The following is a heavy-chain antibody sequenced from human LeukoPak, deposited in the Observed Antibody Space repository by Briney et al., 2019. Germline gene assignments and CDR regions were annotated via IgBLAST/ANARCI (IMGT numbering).Heavy chain of an antibody. D-gene: IGHD6-13*01. CDR3: AKAGYSSSWTVPNYYYYGMDV. V-gene: IGHV3-23*01. CDR2: ISGSGGST. CDR1: GFTFSSYA. Sequence: PGGSLRLSSAAPGFTFSSYAMSRVRQAPGKGLEWVSAISGSGGSTYYADSVKGRVTISRDKSKNTLYLHMNSLRAEDTAVYYCAKAGYSSSWTVPNYYYYGMDVWGQGTKGTVS. J-gene: IGHJ6*02.